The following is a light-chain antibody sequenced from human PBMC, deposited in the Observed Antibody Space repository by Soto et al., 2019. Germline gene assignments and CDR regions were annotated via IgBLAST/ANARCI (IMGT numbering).Light chain of an antibody. J-gene: IGLJ2*01. Sequence: QSALTQPASVSGSPGQSITISCTGTSSDVGGYNYVSWYQQHPDKAPKLMIYDVDVRPSGVSNRFSGSKSGNTASLTISGLQTQDEADYYCTSYTIINTVVFGGGTKVTVL. CDR2: DVD. CDR1: SSDVGGYNY. CDR3: TSYTIINTVV. V-gene: IGLV2-14*03.